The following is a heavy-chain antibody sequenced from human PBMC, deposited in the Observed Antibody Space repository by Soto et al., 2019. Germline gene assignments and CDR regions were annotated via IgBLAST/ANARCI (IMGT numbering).Heavy chain of an antibody. J-gene: IGHJ4*02. CDR1: GYSISSGYY. CDR2: IYHSGST. Sequence: SETLSLTCAVSGYSISSGYYWGWSRQPPGKGLEWIGRIYHSGSTYYNPSLKSRGTISVDTSKNQFSLTLSSVNAAATAVYSCARDLVGSGWFDYWGPGPLVTVSS. D-gene: IGHD6-19*01. CDR3: ARDLVGSGWFDY. V-gene: IGHV4-38-2*02.